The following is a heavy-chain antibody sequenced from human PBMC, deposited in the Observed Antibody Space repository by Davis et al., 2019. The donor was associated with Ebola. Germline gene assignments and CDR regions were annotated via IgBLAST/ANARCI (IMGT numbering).Heavy chain of an antibody. D-gene: IGHD2-2*03. J-gene: IGHJ4*02. CDR1: GYTFTSYG. CDR3: ARWISAFDY. Sequence: ASVKVSCKASGYTFTSYGISWVRQAPGQGLEWMGWISAYNGNTNYSQKFQGRATITRDTSASTAYMELSSLRSEDTAVYYCARWISAFDYWGQGTLVTVSS. CDR2: ISAYNGNT. V-gene: IGHV1-18*01.